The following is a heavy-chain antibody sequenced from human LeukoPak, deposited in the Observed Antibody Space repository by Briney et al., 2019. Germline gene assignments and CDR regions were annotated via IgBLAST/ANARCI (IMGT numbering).Heavy chain of an antibody. Sequence: PGGSLRLSCAASGFTFSSNYMSWVRQAPGKGLEWVSVIYSGGSTYYSDSVKGRFTISRDNSKNTLYLQMNSVRAEDTAVYYCARGGSVVKARDYWGQGTLVTVSS. D-gene: IGHD2-2*01. CDR2: IYSGGST. CDR1: GFTFSSNY. J-gene: IGHJ4*02. V-gene: IGHV3-66*02. CDR3: ARGGSVVKARDY.